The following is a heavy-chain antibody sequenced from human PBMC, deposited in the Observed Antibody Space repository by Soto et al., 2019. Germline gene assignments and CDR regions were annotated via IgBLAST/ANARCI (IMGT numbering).Heavy chain of an antibody. Sequence: GGSLRLSCAASGFTFSSYSMNWVRQAPGKGLEWVSSISSSSSYIYYADSVKGRFTISRDNAKNSLYLQMNSLRAEDTAVYYCAREGDYGDYDFDYWGQGTLVTVSS. D-gene: IGHD4-17*01. CDR2: ISSSSSYI. CDR1: GFTFSSYS. V-gene: IGHV3-21*01. J-gene: IGHJ4*02. CDR3: AREGDYGDYDFDY.